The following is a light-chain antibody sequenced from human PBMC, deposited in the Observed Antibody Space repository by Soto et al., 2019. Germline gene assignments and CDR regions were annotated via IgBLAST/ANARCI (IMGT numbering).Light chain of an antibody. Sequence: DIVMTQSPASLAVSLGERATINCKSSQRVLYSPHSNNYLAWYQQKPGQPPKLLIYWASTRQSGVPDRFSGSGSGTDFPLTISSLQAEDVAVYYCQQYYSIPYTFGQGTKLEIK. CDR1: QRVLYSPHSNNY. CDR2: WAS. CDR3: QQYYSIPYT. J-gene: IGKJ2*01. V-gene: IGKV4-1*01.